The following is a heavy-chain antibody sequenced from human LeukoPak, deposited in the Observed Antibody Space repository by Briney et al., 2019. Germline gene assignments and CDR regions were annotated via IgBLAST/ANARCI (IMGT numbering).Heavy chain of an antibody. Sequence: ASVKVSCKVSGYTFTGQYLYWARQTPGQGLEWMGWINPKTGDTDSAQNFQGRVTMTRDTSITTVYMELSSLTSDDTAVYYCARGYYGMDVWGQGTTVTVSS. CDR2: INPKTGDT. CDR3: ARGYYGMDV. CDR1: GYTFTGQY. V-gene: IGHV1-2*02. J-gene: IGHJ6*02.